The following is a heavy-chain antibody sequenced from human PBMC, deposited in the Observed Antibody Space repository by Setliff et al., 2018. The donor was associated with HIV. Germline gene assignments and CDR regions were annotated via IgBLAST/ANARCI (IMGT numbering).Heavy chain of an antibody. J-gene: IGHJ4*02. V-gene: IGHV1-69*01. CDR1: RGTFRNSA. CDR3: ARQPYYDDDGTNLPSEWRVLG. CDR2: IITLFGEA. D-gene: IGHD3-16*01. Sequence: KVSCKASRGTFRNSAINWVRQAPGQGLVWMGGIITLFGEANYAQKFQGRVTITADESTSTAYMELNSLRSDDAAVYYCARQPYYDDDGTNLPSEWRVLGWGQGTLVT.